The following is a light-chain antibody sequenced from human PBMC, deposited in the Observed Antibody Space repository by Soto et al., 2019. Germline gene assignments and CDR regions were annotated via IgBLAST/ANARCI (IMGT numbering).Light chain of an antibody. CDR3: KQGHNWPLT. CDR1: QSISTE. CDR2: SAS. Sequence: EIAMTQSPATLSVSPGERATLSCRASQSISTELAWYQQIPGQPPRLLIYSASTRATGVPARFTGSGSGSEFTLTISGLQSEDLAIYYCKQGHNWPLTFGQGTRLEI. J-gene: IGKJ2*01. V-gene: IGKV3-15*01.